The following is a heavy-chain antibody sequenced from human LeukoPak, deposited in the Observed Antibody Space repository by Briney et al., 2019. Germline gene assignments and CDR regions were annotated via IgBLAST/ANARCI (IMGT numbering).Heavy chain of an antibody. V-gene: IGHV4-39*01. CDR2: TYYSGST. D-gene: IGHD3-3*01. CDR1: SGSISSSSYY. Sequence: PSETLSLACIVSSGSISSSSYYWGWIRQPPGKGLEWIGSTYYSGSTYYNPSLKSRVTISVDTSENQFSLKLSSVTAADTAVYYCARHTKIRRYGFWSGYYYYFDYWGQGTLVTVS. J-gene: IGHJ4*02. CDR3: ARHTKIRRYGFWSGYYYYFDY.